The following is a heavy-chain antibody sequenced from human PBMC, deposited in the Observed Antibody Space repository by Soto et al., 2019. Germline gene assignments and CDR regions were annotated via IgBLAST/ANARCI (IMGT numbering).Heavy chain of an antibody. CDR3: ARDRGSRDDGGAFFDY. V-gene: IGHV3-66*01. Sequence: EVQLGESGGGLVQPGGSLRLSCAVSGFIVNNNYMSWVRQAPGKRLEWVAVIYSDGGGGTTYYAASVRGRFTISRDNSKNTLYLQMNSLRAEDTAVYYCARDRGSRDDGGAFFDYWGQGTLVTVSS. CDR1: GFIVNNNY. CDR2: IYSDGGGGTT. D-gene: IGHD4-17*01. J-gene: IGHJ4*02.